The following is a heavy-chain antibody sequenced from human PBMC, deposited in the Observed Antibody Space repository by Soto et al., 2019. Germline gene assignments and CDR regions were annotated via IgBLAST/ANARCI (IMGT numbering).Heavy chain of an antibody. V-gene: IGHV3-74*01. CDR3: AKMSITMVRGVTVAPGYYYYYMDV. D-gene: IGHD3-10*01. CDR2: INSDGSST. J-gene: IGHJ6*03. Sequence: GGSLRLSCAASGFTFSSYWMHWVRQAPGKGLVWVSRINSDGSSTSYADSVKGRFTISRDNAKNTLYLQMNSLRAEDTAVYYCAKMSITMVRGVTVAPGYYYYYMDVWGKGTTVTVSS. CDR1: GFTFSSYW.